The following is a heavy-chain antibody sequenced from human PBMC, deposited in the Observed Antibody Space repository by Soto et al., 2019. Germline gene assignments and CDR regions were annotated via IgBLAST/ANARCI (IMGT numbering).Heavy chain of an antibody. D-gene: IGHD2-21*02. J-gene: IGHJ4*02. Sequence: SETLSLTCTVSGGSISSSSYYWGWIRQPPGKGLEWIGSIYYSGSTYYNPSLKSRVTISVDTSKNQFSLKLSSVTAADTAVYYCARGLLGGSFDYWGQGALVTVSS. CDR3: ARGLLGGSFDY. CDR2: IYYSGST. V-gene: IGHV4-39*01. CDR1: GGSISSSSYY.